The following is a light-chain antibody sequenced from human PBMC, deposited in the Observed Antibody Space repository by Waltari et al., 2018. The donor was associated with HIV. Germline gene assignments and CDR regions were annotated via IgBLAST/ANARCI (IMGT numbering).Light chain of an antibody. J-gene: IGLJ2*01. CDR1: NGNSDYA. CDR3: QTWGAGIQV. V-gene: IGLV4-69*01. CDR2: INSDGSH. Sequence: QLLLTQSPSASAYLGASVRLTCTLSNGNSDYAITWHQQQPEKVPRFVMRINSDGSHNKGAGFSDRVSGASCGAERYLTISSLQAEDEGDYHCQTWGAGIQVFGGGTKLTVL.